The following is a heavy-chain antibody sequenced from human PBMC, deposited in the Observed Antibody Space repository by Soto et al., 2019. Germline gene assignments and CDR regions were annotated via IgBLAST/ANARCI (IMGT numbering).Heavy chain of an antibody. CDR3: ASGYSYGGLDS. CDR2: IIPIFGTA. V-gene: IGHV1-69*13. D-gene: IGHD5-18*01. J-gene: IGHJ4*02. Sequence: SVKVSCKASGGTFSSYPINWVRQAPGQGLEWMGEIIPIFGTANYAQKFPGRVTITADEFTSTAYMELSSLRSDDTAVYYCASGYSYGGLDSWGQGPLVTVSS. CDR1: GGTFSSYP.